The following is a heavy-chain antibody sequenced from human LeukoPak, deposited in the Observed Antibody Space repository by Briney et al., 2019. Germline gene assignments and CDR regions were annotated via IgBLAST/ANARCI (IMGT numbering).Heavy chain of an antibody. CDR1: GFTFSSYA. J-gene: IGHJ4*02. V-gene: IGHV3-30*04. Sequence: GRSLRLSCAASGFTFSSYAMHWVRQAPGKGLEWVAVISYDGKNKYYADSVKGRFTISRDNSKNTLYLQMNSLRAEDTAVYYCAKEDSPKVSLNFDYWGQGTLVTVSS. CDR2: ISYDGKNK. D-gene: IGHD5/OR15-5a*01. CDR3: AKEDSPKVSLNFDY.